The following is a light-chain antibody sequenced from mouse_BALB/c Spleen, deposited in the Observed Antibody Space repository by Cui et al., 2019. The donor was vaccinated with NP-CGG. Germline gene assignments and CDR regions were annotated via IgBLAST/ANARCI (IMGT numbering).Light chain of an antibody. V-gene: IGLV1*01. CDR1: TGAVTTSNY. CDR2: GTN. Sequence: QAVVPRESALTTSPGETITLTCRSSTGAVTTSNYANWVQEKPDHLFTGLIGGTNNRAPGVPARFSGSLIGDKAALTITGAQIEDEAIYFCALWYSNHWVFGGGTKLTVL. J-gene: IGLJ1*01. CDR3: ALWYSNHWV.